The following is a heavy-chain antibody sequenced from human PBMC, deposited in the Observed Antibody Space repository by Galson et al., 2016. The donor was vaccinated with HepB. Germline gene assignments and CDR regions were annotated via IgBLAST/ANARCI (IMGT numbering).Heavy chain of an antibody. CDR3: ARLGTYCGGNCQLSYFFDY. D-gene: IGHD2-21*01. J-gene: IGHJ4*02. CDR2: IYYSGRT. Sequence: SETLSLTCTVSGGSISSTTYSWGWIRQPPGKGLEWIGSIYYSGRTYYNLSLESRVAISRAPSRNQFSLNLNSVTAADTAVYYCARLGTYCGGNCQLSYFFDYWSQGTLVTVSS. V-gene: IGHV4-39*01. CDR1: GGSISSTTYS.